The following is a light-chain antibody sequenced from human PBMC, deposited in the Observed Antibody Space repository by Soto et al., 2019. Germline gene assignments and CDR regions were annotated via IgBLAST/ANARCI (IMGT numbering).Light chain of an antibody. CDR2: YDS. CDR1: NIGSKS. J-gene: IGLJ2*01. CDR3: QVWDSSRDLVV. Sequence: SYELTQPPSVSVAPGKTARITCGGNNIGSKSVHWYQQKPGQAPVLVIYYDSDRPSGIPERFSGSNSGNTATLTISRVEGGDEADYYCQVWDSSRDLVVFGGGIKVTVL. V-gene: IGLV3-21*04.